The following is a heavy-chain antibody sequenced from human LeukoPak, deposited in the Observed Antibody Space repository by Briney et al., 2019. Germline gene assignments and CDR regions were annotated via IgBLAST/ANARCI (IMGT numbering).Heavy chain of an antibody. Sequence: PGQSLRLSCQASGFTLSSYWMHWVRQPPGKGLVWVSHINGDESITDYADSVTGRSTISRDNAKNTRYLQMNSLRVEDTGVYYCVRVRLIEERSHWKFDLWGRGTLVTVSS. D-gene: IGHD1-26*01. V-gene: IGHV3-74*01. CDR1: GFTLSSYW. CDR3: VRVRLIEERSHWKFDL. J-gene: IGHJ2*01. CDR2: INGDESIT.